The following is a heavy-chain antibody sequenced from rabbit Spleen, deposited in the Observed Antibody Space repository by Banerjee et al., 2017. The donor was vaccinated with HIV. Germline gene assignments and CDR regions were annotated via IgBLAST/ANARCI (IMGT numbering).Heavy chain of an antibody. CDR3: ARGSATMTMVITGYYLSL. CDR1: GFSFSDRDV. CDR2: INASTGKP. Sequence: QEQLVESGGGLVQPEGSLTLTCKASGFSFSDRDVMCWVRQAPGKGLEWIACINASTGKPVYASWAKGRFTISKTSSTTVTLQMTSLTAADTATHFCARGSATMTMVITGYYLSLWGPGTLVTVS. D-gene: IGHD2-1*01. V-gene: IGHV1S45*01. J-gene: IGHJ4*01.